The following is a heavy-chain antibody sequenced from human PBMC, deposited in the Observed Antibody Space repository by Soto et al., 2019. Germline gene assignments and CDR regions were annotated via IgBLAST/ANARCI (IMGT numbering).Heavy chain of an antibody. Sequence: SETLSLTCTVSGGSISSYYWSWIRQPPGKGLEWIGYIYYSGSTNYNPSLKSRVTISVDTSKNQFSLKLSSVTAADTAVYYCARGSRRAYYDSSGYYFDYWGQGTLVTVSS. CDR3: ARGSRRAYYDSSGYYFDY. V-gene: IGHV4-59*01. J-gene: IGHJ4*02. CDR2: IYYSGST. CDR1: GGSISSYY. D-gene: IGHD3-22*01.